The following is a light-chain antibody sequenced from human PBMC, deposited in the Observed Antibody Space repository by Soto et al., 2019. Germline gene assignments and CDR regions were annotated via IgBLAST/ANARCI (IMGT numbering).Light chain of an antibody. CDR3: QQYGSSPPYT. CDR1: QSVSSSY. Sequence: EIVLTQSPGTLSLSPGERATLSCRARQSVSSSYLAWYQQKPGQAPRLLIYGASSRATGIPDRLSGSGSGTDFTLTISRLEPEDFAVYYCQQYGSSPPYTCGQGTKLEIK. V-gene: IGKV3-20*01. J-gene: IGKJ2*01. CDR2: GAS.